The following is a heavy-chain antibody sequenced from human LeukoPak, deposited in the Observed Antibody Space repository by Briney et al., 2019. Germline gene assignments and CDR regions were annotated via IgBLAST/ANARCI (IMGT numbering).Heavy chain of an antibody. CDR1: GGSISSYH. CDR3: ARHGYSSGSLAWFDP. Sequence: PSETLSLTCTVAGGSISSYHWSWIRQPPGKGLEWIGYLYYSGSTNYNPSLKSRVTISVDTSKNQFSLKLSSVTAADTAVYYCARHGYSSGSLAWFDPWGQGTRSPSPQ. V-gene: IGHV4-59*01. J-gene: IGHJ5*02. D-gene: IGHD6-19*01. CDR2: LYYSGST.